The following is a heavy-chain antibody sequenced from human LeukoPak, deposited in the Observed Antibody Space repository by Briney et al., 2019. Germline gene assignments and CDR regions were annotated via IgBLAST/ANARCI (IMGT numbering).Heavy chain of an antibody. V-gene: IGHV3-30*02. D-gene: IGHD1-7*01. CDR2: IRYDGSNK. Sequence: GGSLRLSCTASGFTLSSYGMHWVRQAPGKGLEWVAFIRYDGSNKNYADSAKGRFTISRDNSKNTLYLQMNSLRAEDTAVYYCARAGGGPTTLYWYFDLWGRGTLVTVSS. CDR1: GFTLSSYG. CDR3: ARAGGGPTTLYWYFDL. J-gene: IGHJ2*01.